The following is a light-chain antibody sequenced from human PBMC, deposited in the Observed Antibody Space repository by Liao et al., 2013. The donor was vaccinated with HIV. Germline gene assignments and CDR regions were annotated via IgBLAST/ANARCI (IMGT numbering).Light chain of an antibody. J-gene: IGLJ2*01. CDR1: KLGDKY. CDR3: QASGQQHYRC. V-gene: IGLV3-1*01. CDR2: QDI. Sequence: SYELTQPPAVSVSPGQTASITCSGDKLGDKYASWFQQRPGQSPVLVIYQDIKRPSGIPERFSGSNSGNTATLTISGTQAMDEADYYCQASGQQHYRCFGGGTKLTVL.